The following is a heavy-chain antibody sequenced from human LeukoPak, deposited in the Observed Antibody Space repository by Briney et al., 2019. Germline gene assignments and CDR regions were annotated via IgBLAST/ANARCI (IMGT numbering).Heavy chain of an antibody. Sequence: GGSLRLSCAASGFTFSYHYGSWIRQAPGKGLECISYINSRSNYIDYADSVQGRFTISRDNAKNSLYLQMNSLRAGDTAVYFCERVTRRGAYYFDCWGQGTLVTVSS. CDR3: ERVTRRGAYYFDC. D-gene: IGHD3-10*01. J-gene: IGHJ4*02. V-gene: IGHV3-11*06. CDR1: GFTFSYHY. CDR2: INSRSNYI.